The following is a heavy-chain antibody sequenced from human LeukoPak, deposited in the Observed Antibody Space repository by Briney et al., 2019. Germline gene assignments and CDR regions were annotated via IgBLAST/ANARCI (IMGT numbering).Heavy chain of an antibody. D-gene: IGHD4-17*01. CDR2: INTNNGDT. CDR3: ARGDYGDFN. Sequence: GASGKVSCKASGYSFIGYYIHWVRQAPGQGLEWMGWINTNNGDTKYAQKFQGRVTMIRDTSISTAYMELSRLTSDDTAVYYCARGDYGDFNWGQGTLVTVSS. CDR1: GYSFIGYY. J-gene: IGHJ4*02. V-gene: IGHV1-2*02.